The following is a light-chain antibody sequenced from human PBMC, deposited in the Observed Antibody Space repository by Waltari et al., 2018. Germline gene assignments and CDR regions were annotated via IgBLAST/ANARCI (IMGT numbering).Light chain of an antibody. V-gene: IGKV3-20*01. CDR1: ERVSSSY. J-gene: IGKJ1*01. CDR3: QQYGSSPRT. CDR2: GAS. Sequence: ELVLTQSPGTLSLSPGERATLSCRASERVSSSYLAWYQHKLGQAPRLLIYGASSRATGIPDRFSGSGSGTDFTLTISRLEPEDFAVYYCQQYGSSPRTFGQGTKVEIK.